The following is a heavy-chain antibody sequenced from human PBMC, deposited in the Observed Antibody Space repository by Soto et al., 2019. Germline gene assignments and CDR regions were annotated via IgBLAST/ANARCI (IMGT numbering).Heavy chain of an antibody. J-gene: IGHJ4*02. V-gene: IGHV4-34*01. D-gene: IGHD3-10*01. Sequence: PSETLSLTCAVYGGSFSGYYWSWIRQPPGKGLEWIGEINHSGSTNYNPSLKSRVTISVDTSKNQFSLKLSSVTAADTAVYYCARGYYYGSRTFDYWGQGILVTVSS. CDR1: GGSFSGYY. CDR3: ARGYYYGSRTFDY. CDR2: INHSGST.